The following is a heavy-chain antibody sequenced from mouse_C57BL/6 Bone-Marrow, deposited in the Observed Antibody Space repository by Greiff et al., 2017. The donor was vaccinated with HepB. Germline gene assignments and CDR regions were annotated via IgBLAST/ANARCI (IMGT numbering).Heavy chain of an antibody. CDR1: GFTFSNYW. D-gene: IGHD2-1*01. CDR2: IRIKSDNYAT. J-gene: IGHJ3*01. Sequence: EVKLVESGGGLVQPGGSMKLSCVASGFTFSNYWMNWVRQSPEKGLEWVAQIRIKSDNYATHYAGSVKGRFTISRDDSKSSVYLQMNDLRAEDTGIYYCPSTMGSSEFADWGQGTLVTVSA. V-gene: IGHV6-3*01. CDR3: PSTMGSSEFAD.